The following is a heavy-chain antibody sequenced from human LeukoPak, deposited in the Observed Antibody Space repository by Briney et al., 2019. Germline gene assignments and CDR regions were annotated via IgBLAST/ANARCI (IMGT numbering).Heavy chain of an antibody. J-gene: IGHJ4*02. D-gene: IGHD5-12*01. CDR3: AGLPHRYFRF. Sequence: GESLKISCKGSGYDFTNYWIGWVRQMPGQGLEWMGIIHPGDSDTRYSPSFQGQVTISVDRSVTTAYLQWNSLKASDTAIYFCAGLPHRYFRFWGQGTLVTVSS. V-gene: IGHV5-51*01. CDR1: GYDFTNYW. CDR2: IHPGDSDT.